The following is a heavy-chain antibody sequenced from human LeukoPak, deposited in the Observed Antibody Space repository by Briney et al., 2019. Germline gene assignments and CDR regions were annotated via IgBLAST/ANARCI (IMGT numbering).Heavy chain of an antibody. D-gene: IGHD5-12*01. Sequence: PGGSLRLSCAASGFAVSSNYISWVRQAPGKGLEWVSIIYSDGSTFHADSVKGRFTMSRDNSKSTLDLQMNSLRAEDTAVYFCARDRHRYRGINGDGDAFDIWGQGTMVTVSS. V-gene: IGHV3-53*01. CDR1: GFAVSSNY. CDR3: ARDRHRYRGINGDGDAFDI. J-gene: IGHJ3*02. CDR2: IYSDGST.